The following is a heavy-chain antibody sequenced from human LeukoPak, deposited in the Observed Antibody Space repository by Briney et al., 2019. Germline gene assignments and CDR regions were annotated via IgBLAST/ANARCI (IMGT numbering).Heavy chain of an antibody. CDR1: GFTFSSNW. V-gene: IGHV3-7*01. D-gene: IGHD6-13*01. J-gene: IGHJ5*02. Sequence: GGSLRLSCAASGFTFSSNWMSWVRQAPGKGLEWVANIKQDGSEKYYVDSVKGRFTISRDNAKNSLYLQMNSLRAEDTAVYYCARVPLIAAAGYSFDPWGQGTLVTVSS. CDR2: IKQDGSEK. CDR3: ARVPLIAAAGYSFDP.